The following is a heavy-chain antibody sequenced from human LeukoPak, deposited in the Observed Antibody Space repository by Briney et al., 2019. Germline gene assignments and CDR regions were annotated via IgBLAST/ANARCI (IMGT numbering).Heavy chain of an antibody. D-gene: IGHD6-13*01. CDR1: GFTFSSYG. V-gene: IGHV3-33*01. CDR3: ARDDSPSIAAAGPPGDY. J-gene: IGHJ4*02. Sequence: GGSLRLSCAASGFTFSSYGMHWVRQAPGKGLEWVAFIWYDGSSKYYADSVKGRFTISRDNAKNSLYLQMNSLRAEDTAVYYCARDDSPSIAAAGPPGDYWGQGTLVTVSS. CDR2: IWYDGSSK.